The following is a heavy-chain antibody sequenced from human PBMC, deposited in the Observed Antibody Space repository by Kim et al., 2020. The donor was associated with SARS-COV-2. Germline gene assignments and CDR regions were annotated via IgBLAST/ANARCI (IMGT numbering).Heavy chain of an antibody. CDR3: AREESNPTDYDSSGYFDY. CDR2: IYTSGST. D-gene: IGHD3-22*01. J-gene: IGHJ4*02. V-gene: IGHV4-61*02. CDR1: GGSISSGSYY. Sequence: SETLSLTCTVSGGSISSGSYYWSWIRQPAGKGLEWIGRIYTSGSTNYNPSLKSRVTISVDTSKNQFSLKLSSVTAADTAVYYCAREESNPTDYDSSGYFDYWGQGTLVTVSS.